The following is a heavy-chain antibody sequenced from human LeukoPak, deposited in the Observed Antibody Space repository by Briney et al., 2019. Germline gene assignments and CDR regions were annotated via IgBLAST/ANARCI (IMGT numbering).Heavy chain of an antibody. Sequence: SETLSLTCTVSGGSISSYYWSWIRQPPGKGLEWIGYIYYSGTTKYNPSLKSRVTISVDTSKNQFSLKLSFVTAADTAVYYCARQSWNDVHFDYWGQGTLVTVSS. V-gene: IGHV4-59*08. CDR3: ARQSWNDVHFDY. CDR1: GGSISSYY. J-gene: IGHJ4*02. D-gene: IGHD1-1*01. CDR2: IYYSGTT.